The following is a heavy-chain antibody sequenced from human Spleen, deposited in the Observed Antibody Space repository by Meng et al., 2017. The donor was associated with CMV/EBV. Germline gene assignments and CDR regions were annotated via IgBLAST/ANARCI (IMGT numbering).Heavy chain of an antibody. CDR1: GGSFSGYY. J-gene: IGHJ4*02. CDR2: INHSGST. CDR3: ARGIGSSNFDY. Sequence: SETLSLTCAVYGGSFSGYYWSWIRQPPGKGLEWIGEINHSGSTNYNQSLKSRVTISVDMSKNQFSLKLSSVTAADTAVYYCARGIGSSNFDYWGQGTLVTVSS. D-gene: IGHD1-26*01. V-gene: IGHV4-34*01.